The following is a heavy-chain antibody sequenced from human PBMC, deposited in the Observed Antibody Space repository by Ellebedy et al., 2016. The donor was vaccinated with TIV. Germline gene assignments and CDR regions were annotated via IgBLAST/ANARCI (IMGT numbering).Heavy chain of an antibody. CDR1: GGSVRSGSYY. J-gene: IGHJ4*02. CDR2: IYTSGST. CDR3: ARESSGWRFDY. D-gene: IGHD6-19*01. V-gene: IGHV4-61*01. Sequence: SETLSLXXTVLGGSVRSGSYYWSCIRQPPGKGLEWIGRIYTSGSTNYNPSLKSRVTMSVDTSKNQFSLKLSSVTAADTAVYYCARESSGWRFDYWGQGTLVTVSS.